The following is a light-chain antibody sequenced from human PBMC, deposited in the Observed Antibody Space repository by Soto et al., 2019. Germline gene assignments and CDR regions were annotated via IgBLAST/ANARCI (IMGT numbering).Light chain of an antibody. Sequence: DIHLTQYPSLLSASVGDRFAITFRAIHGIGQYVAWYQQKPGKAPKLLIYAAVVLQGGVPSRFSGTGSATEFILTISGLQPEDFATYYCQQVNYYPFTFGGGTKV. J-gene: IGKJ4*01. V-gene: IGKV1-9*01. CDR1: HGIGQY. CDR3: QQVNYYPFT. CDR2: AAV.